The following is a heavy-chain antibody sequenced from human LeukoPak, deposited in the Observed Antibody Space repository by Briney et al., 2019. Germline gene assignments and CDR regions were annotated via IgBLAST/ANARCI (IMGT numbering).Heavy chain of an antibody. CDR2: INHSGST. Sequence: SETLSLTCAVYGGSFSGYYWSWIRQPPGKGLEWIGEINHSGSTNYNPSLRSRVTISVDTSKNQFSLKLSSVTAADTAVYYCASFTVTRVIDYWGQGTLVTVSS. J-gene: IGHJ4*02. D-gene: IGHD4-17*01. V-gene: IGHV4-34*01. CDR3: ASFTVTRVIDY. CDR1: GGSFSGYY.